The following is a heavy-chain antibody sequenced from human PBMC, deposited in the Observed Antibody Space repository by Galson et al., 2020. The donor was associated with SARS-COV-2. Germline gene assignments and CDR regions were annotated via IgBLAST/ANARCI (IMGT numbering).Heavy chain of an antibody. CDR2: IGTAGDT. CDR1: GFTFSSYD. CDR3: ARAVGSRWGSSDAFDI. D-gene: IGHD3-16*01. J-gene: IGHJ3*02. V-gene: IGHV3-13*04. Sequence: GGSLRLSCAASGFTFSSYDMHWVRQATGKGLEWVSAIGTAGDTYYPGSVKGRFTISRENAKNSLYLQMNSLRAGETAVYYCARAVGSRWGSSDAFDIWGQGTMVTVSS.